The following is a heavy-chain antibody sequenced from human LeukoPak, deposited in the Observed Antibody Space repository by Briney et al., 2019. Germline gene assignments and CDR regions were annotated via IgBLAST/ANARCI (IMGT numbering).Heavy chain of an antibody. CDR1: GGSISSGSYY. D-gene: IGHD6-6*01. Sequence: PSETLSLTCTVSGGSISSGSYYWSWIRQPAGKGLEWIGRIYTSGSTNYNPSLKSRVTISVDTSKNQFSLKLSSVTAADTAVYYCARGDSSSSGYYYYYYYMDVWGKGTTVTVSS. CDR2: IYTSGST. J-gene: IGHJ6*03. V-gene: IGHV4-61*02. CDR3: ARGDSSSSGYYYYYYYMDV.